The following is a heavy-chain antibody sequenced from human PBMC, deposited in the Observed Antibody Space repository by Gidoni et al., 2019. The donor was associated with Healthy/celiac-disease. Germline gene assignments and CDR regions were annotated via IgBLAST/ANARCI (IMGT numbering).Heavy chain of an antibody. CDR3: ARGNRRVIE. CDR1: GGSFSGYY. V-gene: IGHV4-34*01. CDR2: INHSGST. J-gene: IGHJ4*02. Sequence: QVQLQQWSAGLLNPSETLSLTCAVYGGSFSGYYWSWIRQPPGKGLEWIGEINHSGSTNYNPSLKSRVTISVDTSKNQFSLKLSSVTAADTAVYYCARGNRRVIEWGQGTLVTVSS.